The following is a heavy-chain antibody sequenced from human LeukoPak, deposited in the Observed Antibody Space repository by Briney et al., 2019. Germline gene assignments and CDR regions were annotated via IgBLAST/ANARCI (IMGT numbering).Heavy chain of an antibody. Sequence: PGRSLRLSCAASGFTFDDYAMHWVRQAPGKGLEWVSGISWNSGSIGYADSVKGRFTISRDNAKNSLYLQMNSLRAEDTALYYCAKARLRSAFDIWGQGTMVTVSS. CDR1: GFTFDDYA. V-gene: IGHV3-9*01. CDR2: ISWNSGSI. J-gene: IGHJ3*02. D-gene: IGHD4-17*01. CDR3: AKARLRSAFDI.